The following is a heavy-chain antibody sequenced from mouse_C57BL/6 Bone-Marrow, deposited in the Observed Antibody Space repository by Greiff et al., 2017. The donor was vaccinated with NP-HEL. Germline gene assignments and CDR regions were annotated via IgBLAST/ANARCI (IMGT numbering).Heavy chain of an antibody. CDR2: IYPGDGDT. D-gene: IGHD2-4*01. Sequence: QVQLKESGPELVKPGASVKISCKASGYAFSSSWMNWVKQRPGKGLEWIGRIYPGDGDTNYNGKFKGKATLTADKSSSTAYMQLSSLTSEDSAVYFCARTDYDGGYYFDYWGQGTTLTVSS. J-gene: IGHJ2*01. V-gene: IGHV1-82*01. CDR3: ARTDYDGGYYFDY. CDR1: GYAFSSSW.